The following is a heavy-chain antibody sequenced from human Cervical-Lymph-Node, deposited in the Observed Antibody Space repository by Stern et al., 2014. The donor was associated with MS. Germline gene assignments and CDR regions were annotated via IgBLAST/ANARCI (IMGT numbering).Heavy chain of an antibody. CDR2: INHNGAP. J-gene: IGHJ4*02. Sequence: QVQLQQWGAGLLKPSETLSLTCGVSGGSFSDYYWSWIRQAPGKGLEWIGEINHNGAPNYNPSLKSRVSLSVDTSKTQFSLKLSSVTAADTSVYYCARGPQHSSWYFPFDYWGQGTLVTVSS. CDR1: GGSFSDYY. CDR3: ARGPQHSSWYFPFDY. D-gene: IGHD6-13*01. V-gene: IGHV4-34*01.